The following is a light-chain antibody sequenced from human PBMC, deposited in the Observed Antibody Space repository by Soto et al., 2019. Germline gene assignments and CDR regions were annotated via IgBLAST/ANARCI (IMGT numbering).Light chain of an antibody. CDR1: QTISNY. J-gene: IGKJ1*01. CDR2: AAS. V-gene: IGKV1-39*01. Sequence: DIQMTQSPSSLSASVGDRVTITCRASQTISNYLNWYQQKPGRAPKLLIYAASNLQSGLPSRFSGSGSETDFTLTISSLQPEDFATYYCQQTYSTPRTFGQGTKVEIK. CDR3: QQTYSTPRT.